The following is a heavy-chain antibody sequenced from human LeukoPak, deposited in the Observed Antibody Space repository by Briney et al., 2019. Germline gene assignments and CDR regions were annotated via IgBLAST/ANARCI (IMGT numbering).Heavy chain of an antibody. CDR3: ARDNNWALNYYYYMDA. Sequence: ASVKVSCKXSGYTFTSYGISWVRQAPGQGLEWMGWISAYNGNTNYSQKLQGRVTMTTDTSTSTAYMELRSLRSDDTAVYYCARDNNWALNYYYYMDAWGKGTTVTVSS. CDR1: GYTFTSYG. D-gene: IGHD1-1*01. V-gene: IGHV1-18*01. J-gene: IGHJ6*03. CDR2: ISAYNGNT.